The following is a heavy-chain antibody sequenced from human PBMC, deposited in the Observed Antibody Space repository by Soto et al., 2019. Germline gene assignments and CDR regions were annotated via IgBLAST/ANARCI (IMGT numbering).Heavy chain of an antibody. J-gene: IGHJ4*02. V-gene: IGHV2-70*01. CDR2: IDWDDDK. CDR1: GFSLSTRGMC. Sequence: SRPALVNPXQTLTLTCTFSGFSLSTRGMCVSWIRQPPGKALEWLALIDWDDDKYYITSLKTRLTISKDTSKNQAVLTMTTKEPVDAATYYCAPNSTQTYYDCWRQGTQVTVST. CDR3: APNSTQTYYDC.